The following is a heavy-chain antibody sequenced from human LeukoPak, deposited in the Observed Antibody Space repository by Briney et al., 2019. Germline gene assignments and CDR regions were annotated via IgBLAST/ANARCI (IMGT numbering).Heavy chain of an antibody. V-gene: IGHV3-33*01. CDR2: IWYDGSNK. CDR3: AREVISVRATVVTPAFDP. J-gene: IGHJ5*02. D-gene: IGHD4-23*01. CDR1: RFTFSSYA. Sequence: GGSLRLSCAASRFTFSSYAMHWVRQAPGKGLEWVAAIWYDGSNKYYADSVKGRFTISRDNSKNTLYLQMNSLRAEDTAVYYCAREVISVRATVVTPAFDPWGQGTLVTVSS.